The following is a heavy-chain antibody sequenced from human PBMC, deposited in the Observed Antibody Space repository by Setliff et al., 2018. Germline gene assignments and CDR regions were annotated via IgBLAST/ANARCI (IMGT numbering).Heavy chain of an antibody. CDR2: SRNKGNSYST. Sequence: PGGSLRLSCAASGFTFSDHYMDGVRQAPGKGLEWVGRSRNKGNSYSTEYAASVKGRFTISRDDSKNSLYLQMNSLKTEDTAVYYCTRARDRSGYWDFDYWGQGTLVTVSS. CDR1: GFTFSDHY. D-gene: IGHD3-3*01. J-gene: IGHJ4*02. CDR3: TRARDRSGYWDFDY. V-gene: IGHV3-72*01.